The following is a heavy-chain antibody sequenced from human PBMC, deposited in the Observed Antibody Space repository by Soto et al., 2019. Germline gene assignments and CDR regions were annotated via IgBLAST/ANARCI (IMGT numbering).Heavy chain of an antibody. CDR1: GFTFSTYT. D-gene: IGHD1-1*01. CDR2: ISNDGVDK. V-gene: IGHV3-30-3*02. CDR3: AKWNGYGDF. Sequence: PGGSLRLSCVASGFTFSTYTMYWVRQAPGKGLEWVALISNDGVDKYFADSVKGRFTIPRDNSKNTLFLQMNSLRGEDTAVYFCAKWNGYGDFWGQGTLVTVSS. J-gene: IGHJ4*02.